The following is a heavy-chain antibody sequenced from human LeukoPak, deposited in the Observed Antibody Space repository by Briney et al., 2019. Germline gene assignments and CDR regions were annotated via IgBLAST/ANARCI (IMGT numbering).Heavy chain of an antibody. CDR1: GGSFSGYY. CDR2: INHSGST. Sequence: SETLSLTCAVYGGSFSGYYWSWIRQPPGKGLEWIGEINHSGSTNYNPSLKSRVTISVDTSKNQFSLKLSSVTAADTAVYYCARSGYSYVSDYWGQGTLVTVSS. CDR3: ARSGYSYVSDY. V-gene: IGHV4-34*01. J-gene: IGHJ4*02. D-gene: IGHD5-18*01.